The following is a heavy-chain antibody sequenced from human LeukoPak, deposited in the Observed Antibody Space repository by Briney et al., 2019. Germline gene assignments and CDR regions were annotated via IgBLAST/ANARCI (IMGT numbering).Heavy chain of an antibody. D-gene: IGHD1-26*01. V-gene: IGHV3-30-3*01. CDR3: VGEVGPRQMNY. Sequence: GGSLRLSCVASGFTFSSHAMHWVRQAPGKGLEWVAVIAYDASNEYYADSVEGRFTISRDNSKNTLYLQMNSLRTEDTAMYYCVGEVGPRQMNYWGQGTLVTVSS. CDR1: GFTFSSHA. J-gene: IGHJ4*02. CDR2: IAYDASNE.